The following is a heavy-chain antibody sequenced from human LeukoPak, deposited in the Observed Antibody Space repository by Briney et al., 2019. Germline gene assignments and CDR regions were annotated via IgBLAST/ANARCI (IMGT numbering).Heavy chain of an antibody. CDR2: ISAYNGNT. J-gene: IGHJ4*02. CDR1: GYTFTSYG. Sequence: ASVKVSCKASGYTFTSYGISWVRQAPGQGLEWMGWISAYNGNTNYAQKLQGRVTMTTDTSTSTAYMELRSLRSDDTAVYYCARAIGDGVAPPYSSGWYSDYWGQGTLVTVSS. CDR3: ARAIGDGVAPPYSSGWYSDY. V-gene: IGHV1-18*01. D-gene: IGHD6-19*01.